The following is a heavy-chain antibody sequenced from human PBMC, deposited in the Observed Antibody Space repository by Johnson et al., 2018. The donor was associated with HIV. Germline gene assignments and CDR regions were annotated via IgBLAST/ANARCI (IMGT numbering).Heavy chain of an antibody. CDR1: GFTFSDYG. V-gene: IGHV3-30*18. J-gene: IGHJ3*02. CDR2: ISHDGSNE. D-gene: IGHD5/OR15-5a*01. Sequence: QVQLVESGGGVVQPGRSLRLSCAASGFTFSDYGLHWVRQAPGAGLEWVAAISHDGSNEHYGDSGKGRFTISRDNSKNTLYMQMNSLRVADTATYDCAKTISVFYLYDAFDIGGQGTMVTVSS. CDR3: AKTISVFYLYDAFDI.